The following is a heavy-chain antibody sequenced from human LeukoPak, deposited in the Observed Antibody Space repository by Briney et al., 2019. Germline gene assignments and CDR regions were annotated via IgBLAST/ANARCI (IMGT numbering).Heavy chain of an antibody. Sequence: TGGSLRLSCAASGFTFSSYAMQWVRQAPGKGLEWVAVISYDGSDKYYADSVMGRFTTSKDNSRNMLFLQINSLSAEDTAVYYCARGRGYDSLGYYFDYWGQGTLVTVSS. CDR2: ISYDGSDK. J-gene: IGHJ4*02. CDR1: GFTFSSYA. D-gene: IGHD5-12*01. CDR3: ARGRGYDSLGYYFDY. V-gene: IGHV3-30*01.